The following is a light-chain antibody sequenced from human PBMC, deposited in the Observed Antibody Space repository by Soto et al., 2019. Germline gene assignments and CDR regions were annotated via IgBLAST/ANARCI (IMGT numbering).Light chain of an antibody. CDR1: SSDVGGHNF. Sequence: QSVLTQPASVSGSPGQSITISCTGTSSDVGGHNFVSWYQHHPGKAPKLMIFSVSNRPPGVSNRFSGSKSGDTASLTISGLRAEDEADYYCSSYTSSTDYVFGTGTKLTVL. CDR3: SSYTSSTDYV. J-gene: IGLJ1*01. CDR2: SVS. V-gene: IGLV2-14*01.